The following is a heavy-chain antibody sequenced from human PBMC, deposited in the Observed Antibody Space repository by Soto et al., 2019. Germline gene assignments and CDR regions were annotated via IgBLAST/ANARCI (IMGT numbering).Heavy chain of an antibody. J-gene: IGHJ4*02. CDR2: TDTSEST. CDR1: GGSISNYY. CDR3: ARGGQDFWSGPFDY. V-gene: IGHV4-4*07. Sequence: SETLSLTCTVSGGSISNYYCNWIRQPAGKGLEWIGRTDTSESTNYNPSLKSRVTMSVDTSKQEFSLKLSSVTAADTALYYCARGGQDFWSGPFDYWGRGALVTVSS. D-gene: IGHD3-3*01.